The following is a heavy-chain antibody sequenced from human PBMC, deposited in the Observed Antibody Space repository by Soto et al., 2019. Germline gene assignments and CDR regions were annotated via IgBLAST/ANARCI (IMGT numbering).Heavy chain of an antibody. Sequence: PSETLSLTCAVSGYSINSDYYWGWIRQPPGKGLEWIGSVDHSGRTYYSPSLRSRLTIFIDTSKNQFSLRLTSVTAADTAMYFCAKKGYYPSGKINLFDSWGPGTLVTVPQ. CDR2: VDHSGRT. D-gene: IGHD3-10*01. J-gene: IGHJ4*02. CDR3: AKKGYYPSGKINLFDS. CDR1: GYSINSDYY. V-gene: IGHV4-38-2*01.